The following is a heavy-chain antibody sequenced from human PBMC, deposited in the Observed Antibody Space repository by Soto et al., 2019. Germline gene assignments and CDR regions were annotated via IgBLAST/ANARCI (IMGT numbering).Heavy chain of an antibody. CDR1: GFTFSSYA. D-gene: IGHD6-19*01. CDR2: ISSNGGST. Sequence: GGSLRLSCSASGFTFSSYAMHWVRQAPGKGLEYVSAISSNGGSTYYADSVKGRFTISRDNSKNTLYLQMSSLRAEDTAVYYCVKDRDKQWLRRRNPANDYWSQGTLVTVSA. CDR3: VKDRDKQWLRRRNPANDY. V-gene: IGHV3-64D*08. J-gene: IGHJ4*02.